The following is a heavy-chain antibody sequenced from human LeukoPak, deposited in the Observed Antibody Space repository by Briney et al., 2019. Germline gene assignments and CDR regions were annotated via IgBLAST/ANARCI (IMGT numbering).Heavy chain of an antibody. D-gene: IGHD6-19*01. J-gene: IGHJ3*02. CDR2: IYYSGNT. CDR1: GGSISSYY. CDR3: ARYSSGWLNAFDI. Sequence: SETLSLTCTVSGGSISSYYWSWIRQPPGKGLEWIGYIYYSGNTNYNPSLKNRVTISVDTSKNQFSLQLSSVTAADTAMCSCARYSSGWLNAFDIWGPGTMVTVSS. V-gene: IGHV4-59*01.